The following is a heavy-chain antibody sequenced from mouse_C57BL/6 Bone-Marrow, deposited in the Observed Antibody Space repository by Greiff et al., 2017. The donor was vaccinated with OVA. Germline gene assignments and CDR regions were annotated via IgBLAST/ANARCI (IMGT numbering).Heavy chain of an antibody. D-gene: IGHD2-4*01. J-gene: IGHJ1*03. CDR2: IYPSDSET. CDR1: GYTFTSYW. Sequence: QVQLQQPGAELVRPGSSVKLSCKASGYTFTSYWMDWVKQRPGQGLEWIGNIYPSDSETNYNQKFKDKATLTVDKSSSTAYMQLSSLTSEDSAVYYCARLITTRYFDVWGTGTTVTVSS. CDR3: ARLITTRYFDV. V-gene: IGHV1-61*01.